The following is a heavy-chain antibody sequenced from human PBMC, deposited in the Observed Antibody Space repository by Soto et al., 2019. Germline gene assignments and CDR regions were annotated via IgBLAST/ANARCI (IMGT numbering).Heavy chain of an antibody. CDR1: GYTFTSYA. D-gene: IGHD5-18*01. J-gene: IGHJ4*02. Sequence: ASVKVSCKASGYTFTSYAMHWVRQAPGQRLEWMGWINAGNGNTKYSQKFQGRVTITRDTSASTAYMELSSLRSDDTAVYYCARKGYSYGYPFDYWGQGTLVTVSS. CDR3: ARKGYSYGYPFDY. CDR2: INAGNGNT. V-gene: IGHV1-3*01.